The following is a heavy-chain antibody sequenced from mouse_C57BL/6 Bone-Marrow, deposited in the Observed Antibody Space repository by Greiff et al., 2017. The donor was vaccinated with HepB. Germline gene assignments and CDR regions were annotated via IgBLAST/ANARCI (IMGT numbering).Heavy chain of an antibody. CDR1: GYTFTSYW. Sequence: VQLQQSGAELVKPGASVKLSCKASGYTFTSYWMHWVKQRPGQGLEWIGMIHPNSGSTNYNEKFKSKATLTVDKSSSTAYMQLSSLTSEDSAVYYCARLIDYEDFAYWGQGTLVTVSA. D-gene: IGHD2-4*01. CDR3: ARLIDYEDFAY. J-gene: IGHJ3*01. V-gene: IGHV1-64*01. CDR2: IHPNSGST.